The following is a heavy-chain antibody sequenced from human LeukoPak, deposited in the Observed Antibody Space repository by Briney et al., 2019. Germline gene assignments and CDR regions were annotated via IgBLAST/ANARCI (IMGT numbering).Heavy chain of an antibody. Sequence: PGGSLRLSCVGSIFTISKYWMHWVRQAPWTGLVWVSRIHPDGSNTTYADSVKGRFTISRDNAENTLYLQMNSLRAEDTGVYYCAPQQAYSPYNWFDPWGQGTLVTVSS. J-gene: IGHJ5*01. V-gene: IGHV3-74*03. CDR1: IFTISKYW. CDR2: IHPDGSNT. D-gene: IGHD5-12*01. CDR3: APQQAYSPYNWFDP.